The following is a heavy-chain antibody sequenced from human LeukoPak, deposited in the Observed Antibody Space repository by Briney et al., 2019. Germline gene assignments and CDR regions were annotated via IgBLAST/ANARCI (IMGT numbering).Heavy chain of an antibody. CDR2: MNPNSGNT. D-gene: IGHD5-12*01. CDR3: ARVYSGYDGTFDY. CDR1: GYTFTGYD. Sequence: ASVKVSCKASGYTFTGYDINWVRQATGQGLEWMGWMNPNSGNTGYAQKFQGRVTMTRNTSISTAYMELSSLRSEDTAVYYCARVYSGYDGTFDYWGQGTLVTVSS. J-gene: IGHJ4*02. V-gene: IGHV1-8*01.